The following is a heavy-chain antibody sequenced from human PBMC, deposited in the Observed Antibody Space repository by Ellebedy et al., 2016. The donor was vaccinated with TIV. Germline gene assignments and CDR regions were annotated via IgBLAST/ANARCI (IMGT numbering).Heavy chain of an antibody. V-gene: IGHV5-51*01. CDR3: ARPSPDWFGTSCSGGSFEY. J-gene: IGHJ4*02. CDR2: LYPGDSTS. D-gene: IGHD2-2*01. CDR1: GYSFSTYW. Sequence: GESLKISCKGSGYSFSTYWIGWVRQMPGKGLEWIGILYPGDSTSRYSPSFHGQVTISADKSINTADLQWSSLKASDTAMYYCARPSPDWFGTSCSGGSFEYWGQGTLVTVSS.